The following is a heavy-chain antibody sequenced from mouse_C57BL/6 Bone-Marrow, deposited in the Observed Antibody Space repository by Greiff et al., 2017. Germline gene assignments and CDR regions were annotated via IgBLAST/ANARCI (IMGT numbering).Heavy chain of an antibody. J-gene: IGHJ4*01. CDR2: IYPRDGST. D-gene: IGHD1-1*01. V-gene: IGHV1-85*01. CDR3: ARRVYYYGRGDYAMDY. Sequence: QVHVKQSGPELVKPGASVKLSCKASGYTFTSYDINWVKQRPGQGLEWIGWIYPRDGSTKYNEKFKGKATLTVDTSSSTAYMELHSLTSEDSAVYFCARRVYYYGRGDYAMDYWGQGTSVTVSS. CDR1: GYTFTSYD.